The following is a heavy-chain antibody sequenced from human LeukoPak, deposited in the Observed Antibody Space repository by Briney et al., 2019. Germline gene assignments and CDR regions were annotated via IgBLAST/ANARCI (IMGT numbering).Heavy chain of an antibody. Sequence: PGGSLRLSCAASGFTFSSYAMPWVRQAPGKGLEWVAVISYDGSNKYYADSVKGRFTISRDNSKNTLYLQMNSLRAEDTAVYYCASGLSEAGNYYYYMDVWGKGTTVTVSS. CDR2: ISYDGSNK. J-gene: IGHJ6*03. D-gene: IGHD6-19*01. V-gene: IGHV3-30*01. CDR3: ASGLSEAGNYYYYMDV. CDR1: GFTFSSYA.